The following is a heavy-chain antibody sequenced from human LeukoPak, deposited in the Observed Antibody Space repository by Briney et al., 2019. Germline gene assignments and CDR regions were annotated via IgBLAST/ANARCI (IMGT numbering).Heavy chain of an antibody. CDR2: IRSDGSNK. CDR1: GFTFGSYG. J-gene: IGHJ4*02. Sequence: PGGSLRLSCAASGFTFGSYGMHWVRQAPGKGLEWVTFIRSDGSNKYYADSVEGRFTISRDNSKNTLYMQMNTLIADDTAVYYCARDSLTMIVGRQKRGLDYWGQGTLVTVSS. V-gene: IGHV3-30*02. CDR3: ARDSLTMIVGRQKRGLDY. D-gene: IGHD3-22*01.